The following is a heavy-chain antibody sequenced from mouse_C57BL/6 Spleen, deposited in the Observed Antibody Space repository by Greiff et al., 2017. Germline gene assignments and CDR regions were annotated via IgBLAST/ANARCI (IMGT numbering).Heavy chain of an antibody. D-gene: IGHD1-1*01. V-gene: IGHV3-6*01. J-gene: IGHJ2*01. CDR1: GYSITSGYY. Sequence: EVQLQESGPGLVKPSQSLSLTCSVTGYSITSGYYWNWIRQFPGNKLEWMGYISYDGSNNYNPSLKNRISIPRDTSKNQFFLKLNSVTTEDTATYYCASHTYGSGLYWGQGTTLTVSS. CDR3: ASHTYGSGLY. CDR2: ISYDGSN.